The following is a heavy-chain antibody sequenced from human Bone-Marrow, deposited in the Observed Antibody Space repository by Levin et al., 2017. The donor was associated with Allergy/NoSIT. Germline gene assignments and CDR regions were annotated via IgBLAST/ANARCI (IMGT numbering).Heavy chain of an antibody. V-gene: IGHV3-23*01. CDR1: GFTFSSYA. Sequence: GESLKISCAASGFTFSSYAMSWVRQAPGKGLEWVSAISGSGGSTYYADSVKGRFTISRDNSKNTLYLQMNSLRAEDTAVYYCAKDPARLRYCSGGSCYHGYWGQGTLVTVSS. CDR2: ISGSGGST. CDR3: AKDPARLRYCSGGSCYHGY. J-gene: IGHJ4*02. D-gene: IGHD2-15*01.